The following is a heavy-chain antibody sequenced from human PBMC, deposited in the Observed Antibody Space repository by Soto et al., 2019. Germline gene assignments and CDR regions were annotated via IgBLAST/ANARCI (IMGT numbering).Heavy chain of an antibody. D-gene: IGHD2-2*01. V-gene: IGHV3-48*01. J-gene: IGHJ1*01. CDR2: ISDSGESK. Sequence: GGSLRLSCVVSGLTSSPFRVNWVRQAPGKGLEWVSYISDSGESKYYANPVKGRFTISRDNAKSSLYLQMNSLRAEDTAVYYCARYCSSSSRHGHLPHRGQGTPVPVSS. CDR1: GLTSSPFR. CDR3: ARYCSSSSRHGHLPH.